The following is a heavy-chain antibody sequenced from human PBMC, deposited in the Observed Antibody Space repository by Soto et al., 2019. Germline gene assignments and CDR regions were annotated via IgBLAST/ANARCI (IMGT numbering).Heavy chain of an antibody. V-gene: IGHV1-58*02. CDR2: IVVGSGNT. CDR3: AADSLTTLTVRSGGYYYYMDF. D-gene: IGHD4-17*01. Sequence: GASVKLSCKASGFTFTSSAMQWVRQARGQRLEWIGWIVVGSGNTNYAQKFQERVTITRDMSTSTAYMELSSLRSEDTAVYYCAADSLTTLTVRSGGYYYYMDFWCKGTTVTVSS. J-gene: IGHJ6*03. CDR1: GFTFTSSA.